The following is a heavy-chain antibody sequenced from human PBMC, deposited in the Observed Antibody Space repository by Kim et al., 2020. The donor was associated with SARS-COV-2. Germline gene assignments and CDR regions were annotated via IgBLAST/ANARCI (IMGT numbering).Heavy chain of an antibody. CDR3: ARGIMITFGGVIAPFDY. V-gene: IGHV3-11*06. D-gene: IGHD3-16*02. Sequence: VKGRITISRDNAKNSLYLQMNSLRAEDTAVYYCARGIMITFGGVIAPFDYWGQGTLVTVSS. J-gene: IGHJ4*02.